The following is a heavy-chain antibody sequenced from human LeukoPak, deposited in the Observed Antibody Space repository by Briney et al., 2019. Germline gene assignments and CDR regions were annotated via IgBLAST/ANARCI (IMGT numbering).Heavy chain of an antibody. J-gene: IGHJ4*02. CDR3: ARARKYYGSPYYFDY. CDR1: GGTFSSYA. V-gene: IGHV1-69*04. Sequence: SVKISCKASGGTFSSYAISWVRQAPGQGLEWMGRIIPILGIANYAQKFQGRVTITADKSTSTAYMELSSLRSEDTAVYYCARARKYYGSPYYFDYWGQGTLVTVSS. D-gene: IGHD4-17*01. CDR2: IIPILGIA.